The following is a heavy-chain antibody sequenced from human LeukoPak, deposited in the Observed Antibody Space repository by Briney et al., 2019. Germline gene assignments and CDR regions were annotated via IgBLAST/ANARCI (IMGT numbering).Heavy chain of an antibody. J-gene: IGHJ4*02. Sequence: ASVKVSCKASGYTFTSYYMHWVRQAPGQGLEWMGIINPSGGSTSYAQKFQGRVTMTTDTSTSTAYMELRSLRSDDTAVYYCARDSSTVTHDYWGQGTLVTVSS. CDR3: ARDSSTVTHDY. CDR2: INPSGGST. D-gene: IGHD4-17*01. CDR1: GYTFTSYY. V-gene: IGHV1-46*01.